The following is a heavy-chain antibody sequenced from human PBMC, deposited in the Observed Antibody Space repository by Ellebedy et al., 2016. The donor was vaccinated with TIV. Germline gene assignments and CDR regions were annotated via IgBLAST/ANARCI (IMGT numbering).Heavy chain of an antibody. J-gene: IGHJ4*02. Sequence: GGSLRLXXAASGLTFSSYGMHWVRQAPGQGLEWVAFIGYDGSNKYCADSVKGRFSISRDNYHNMLYLQMNSLRVEDTAVYYCATSIVGAPVLGADYWGQGSLVTVSS. CDR1: GLTFSSYG. CDR2: IGYDGSNK. D-gene: IGHD1-26*01. CDR3: ATSIVGAPVLGADY. V-gene: IGHV3-30*02.